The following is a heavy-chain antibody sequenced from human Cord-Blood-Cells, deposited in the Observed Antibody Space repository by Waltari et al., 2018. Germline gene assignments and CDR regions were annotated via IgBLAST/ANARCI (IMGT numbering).Heavy chain of an antibody. CDR3: ARDGVLLWFGELFDY. CDR1: GFTFSSYE. J-gene: IGHJ4*02. Sequence: EVQLVESGGGLVQPGGSLRLSCAASGFTFSSYEMNWVRQAAGKGLEWVSYISSSGSTIYYADSVEGRFTISRDNAKNSLYLQMNSLRAEDTAVYYCARDGVLLWFGELFDYWGQGTLVTVSS. V-gene: IGHV3-48*03. CDR2: ISSSGSTI. D-gene: IGHD3-10*01.